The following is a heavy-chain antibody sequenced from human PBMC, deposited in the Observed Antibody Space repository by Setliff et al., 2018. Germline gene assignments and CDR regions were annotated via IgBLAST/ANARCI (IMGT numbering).Heavy chain of an antibody. J-gene: IGHJ3*02. Sequence: PGESLTISCKASGYSFTSYSIGWVRQMPGKGLEWMGIIYAGDSATRYSPSLQGQVTISADKSISTAYLQWSSLKASDTAMYYCARPRYSSTWYEVGAFDIWGQGTMVTVSS. CDR2: IYAGDSAT. CDR1: GYSFTSYS. V-gene: IGHV5-51*01. D-gene: IGHD6-13*01. CDR3: ARPRYSSTWYEVGAFDI.